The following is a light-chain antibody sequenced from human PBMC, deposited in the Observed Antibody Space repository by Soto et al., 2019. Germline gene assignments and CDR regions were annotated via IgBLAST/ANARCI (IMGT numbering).Light chain of an antibody. V-gene: IGKV3-20*01. Sequence: IVLTQSPGTLSLSPGERATLSCRASQSVRSSYLAWYQQKPGQAPRLLIYGASSRATGIPDRFSGSGSGTDFTLTISSLQPDDFATYYCQEYNSYSGTFGQGTKVDIK. CDR3: QEYNSYSGT. CDR2: GAS. CDR1: QSVRSSY. J-gene: IGKJ1*01.